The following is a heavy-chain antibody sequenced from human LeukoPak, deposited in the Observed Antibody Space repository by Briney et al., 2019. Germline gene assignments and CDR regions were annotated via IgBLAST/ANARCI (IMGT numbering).Heavy chain of an antibody. J-gene: IGHJ6*03. CDR1: GDSISSHY. CDR2: ISSSGST. D-gene: IGHD1-26*01. V-gene: IGHV4-59*11. CDR3: ARATLVGYFSYFYMDV. Sequence: PSETLSLTCFVSGDSISSHYWNWLRQPPGKGLEWIGYISSSGSTNYNPSLKSRVTVSIDTSKNQFSLNLSSVTAADTAVYYSARATLVGYFSYFYMDVWGKGTTVTFSS.